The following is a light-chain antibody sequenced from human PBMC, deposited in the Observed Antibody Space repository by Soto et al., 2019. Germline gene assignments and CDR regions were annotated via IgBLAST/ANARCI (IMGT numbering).Light chain of an antibody. CDR1: QSIGSW. J-gene: IGKJ1*01. CDR3: HQYNSYWT. CDR2: KTS. V-gene: IGKV1-5*03. Sequence: DTQMTQSPSTLSASVGHRVTITCRASQSIGSWLAWYQQKPGKAPKLLIYKTSILENGVPSRFSGSGSGTEFTLSISSLQPDDFATYYCHQYNSYWTFGQGTKVDI.